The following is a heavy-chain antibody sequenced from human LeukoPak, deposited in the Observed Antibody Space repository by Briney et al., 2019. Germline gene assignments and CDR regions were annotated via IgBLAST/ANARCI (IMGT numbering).Heavy chain of an antibody. CDR3: AKAPHCHNDVCRYFDY. CDR2: ISASGGGT. V-gene: IGHV3-23*01. D-gene: IGHD2-8*01. CDR1: GFTFTTYP. Sequence: GGSLRLSCAASGFTFTTYPMSWLRQAPGKGLEWVSAISASGGGTYYADSVKGRFTISRDNSRSTVFLQISSLRAEDTAVYYCAKAPHCHNDVCRYFDYSGQGILVTVSS. J-gene: IGHJ4*02.